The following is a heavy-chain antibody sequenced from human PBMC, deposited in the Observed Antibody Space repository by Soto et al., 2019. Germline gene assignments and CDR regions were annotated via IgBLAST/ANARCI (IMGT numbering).Heavy chain of an antibody. CDR2: ISSSGYI. Sequence: EVQLVESGGGLVKPGGSLRLSCAASGFNFNSYTINWVRQAPGKRLEWLSSISSSGYIFSTDSVRGRFTISRDNAKNSVYLQINSLRAEDTAVYFCASDCSGGSCYPGMDVWGPGTTVTVSS. V-gene: IGHV3-21*01. CDR1: GFNFNSYT. D-gene: IGHD2-15*01. CDR3: ASDCSGGSCYPGMDV. J-gene: IGHJ6*02.